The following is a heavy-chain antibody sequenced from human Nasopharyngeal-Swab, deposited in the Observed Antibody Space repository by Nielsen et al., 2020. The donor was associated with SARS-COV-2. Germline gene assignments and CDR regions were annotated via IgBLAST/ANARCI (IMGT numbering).Heavy chain of an antibody. CDR1: GFTFSSYA. CDR2: ISGSGGST. CDR3: AKDTSSSWYVGWFDP. V-gene: IGHV3-23*01. D-gene: IGHD6-13*01. Sequence: GGSLRLSWAASGFTFSSYAMSWVRQAPGRGLEWVSAISGSGGSTYYADSVKGRFTISRDNSKNTLYLQMNSLRAEDTAVYYCAKDTSSSWYVGWFDPWGQGTLVTVSS. J-gene: IGHJ5*02.